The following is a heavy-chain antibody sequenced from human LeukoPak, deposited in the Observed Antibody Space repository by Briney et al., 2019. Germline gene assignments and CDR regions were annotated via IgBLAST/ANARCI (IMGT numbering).Heavy chain of an antibody. D-gene: IGHD5-24*01. CDR1: GFTFSSYE. V-gene: IGHV3-48*03. Sequence: GGSMRLSCAASGFTFSSYEMNWVRQAPGKGLEWVSYISSSGSTIYYADSVKGRFTIHRDNANNSLYLQMNSLRAEDTAVYYCARDRQRWLQSPNDAFDIWGQGTMVTVSS. CDR3: ARDRQRWLQSPNDAFDI. CDR2: ISSSGSTI. J-gene: IGHJ3*02.